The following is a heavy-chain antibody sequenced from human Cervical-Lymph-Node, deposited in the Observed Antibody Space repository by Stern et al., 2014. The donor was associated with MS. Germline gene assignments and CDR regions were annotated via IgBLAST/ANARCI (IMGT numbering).Heavy chain of an antibody. CDR2: IYYSGST. Sequence: QVQLQESGPGLVKPSETLSLTCTVSGGSISSYYWSWIRQPPGKGLEWIGYIYYSGSTNYNPSLKSRVTISLDTSKNQFSLKLSSVTAADTAVYYCARELGYYDSSYYYYGMDVWGQGTTVTVSS. V-gene: IGHV4-59*01. D-gene: IGHD3-22*01. J-gene: IGHJ6*02. CDR3: ARELGYYDSSYYYYGMDV. CDR1: GGSISSYY.